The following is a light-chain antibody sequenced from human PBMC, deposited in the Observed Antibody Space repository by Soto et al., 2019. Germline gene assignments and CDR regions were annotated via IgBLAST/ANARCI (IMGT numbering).Light chain of an antibody. CDR1: SSNIGSNF. V-gene: IGLV1-47*01. Sequence: QSVLTQPPSASGTPGQRVTISCSGSSSNIGSNFVYWYQQFPGTAPKLLIYRNNQRPSGVPDRFSGSKSGTSASLAISGRPSEDEAEYYCAAWDDSLSGWVFGGGTKLTVL. CDR3: AAWDDSLSGWV. J-gene: IGLJ3*02. CDR2: RNN.